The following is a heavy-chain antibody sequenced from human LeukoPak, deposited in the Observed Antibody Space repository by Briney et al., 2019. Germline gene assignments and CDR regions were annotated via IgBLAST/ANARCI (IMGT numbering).Heavy chain of an antibody. D-gene: IGHD4-17*01. CDR3: AGGRPTVTTTGDYFDY. V-gene: IGHV3-23*01. J-gene: IGHJ4*02. Sequence: GGSLRLSCVASGFTFSSHGMNWVRQAPGKGLEWVSGITSGTRTYYADSVKGRFAISRDNSKNTMYLQMNSLRAEDTAVYYCAGGRPTVTTTGDYFDYWGEGTLVTVSS. CDR1: GFTFSSHG. CDR2: ITSGTRT.